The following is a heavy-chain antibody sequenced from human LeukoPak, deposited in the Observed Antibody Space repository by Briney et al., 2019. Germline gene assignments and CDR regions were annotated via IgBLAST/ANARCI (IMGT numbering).Heavy chain of an antibody. V-gene: IGHV3-9*01. Sequence: PGRSLRLSCAASGFIFDDHGMHWVWQAPGKGLEWVSGISWSSGIIGYADSVKGRFTISRDNAKNSLDLQMESLRAEDTAVYYCAKDTGSPADAITMEDNAFDIWGQGTMVTVSS. J-gene: IGHJ3*02. CDR3: AKDTGSPADAITMEDNAFDI. CDR2: ISWSSGII. CDR1: GFIFDDHG. D-gene: IGHD3-3*01.